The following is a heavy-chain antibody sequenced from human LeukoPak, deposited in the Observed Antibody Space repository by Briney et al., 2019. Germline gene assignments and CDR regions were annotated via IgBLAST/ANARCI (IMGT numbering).Heavy chain of an antibody. CDR2: ISWSSGSI. CDR3: TSGYCTNGVCPTFDY. CDR1: GFTFDDYA. J-gene: IGHJ4*02. Sequence: PGRSLRLSCAASGFTFDDYAMHWVRQAPGKGLEWVPGISWSSGSIGYADSVKGRFTISRDNAKNSLYLQMNSLRAEDTALYYCTSGYCTNGVCPTFDYWGQGTLVTVSS. D-gene: IGHD2-8*01. V-gene: IGHV3-9*01.